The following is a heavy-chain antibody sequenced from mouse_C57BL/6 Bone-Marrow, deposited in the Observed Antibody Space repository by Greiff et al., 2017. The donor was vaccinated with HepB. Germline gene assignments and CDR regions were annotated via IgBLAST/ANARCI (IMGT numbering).Heavy chain of an antibody. CDR3: ARPYYDLDV. CDR1: GFTFSDYG. V-gene: IGHV5-17*01. D-gene: IGHD2-4*01. J-gene: IGHJ1*03. Sequence: EVKLVESGGGLVKPGGSLKLSCAASGFTFSDYGMHWVRQAPEKGLEWVAYISSGSSTIYYADTVKGRFTISRDNAKNTLCLQMTSLRSEDTAMYYCARPYYDLDVWGTGTTVTVSS. CDR2: ISSGSSTI.